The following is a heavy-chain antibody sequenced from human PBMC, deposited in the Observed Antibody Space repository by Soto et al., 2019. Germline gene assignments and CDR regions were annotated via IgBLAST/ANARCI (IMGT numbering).Heavy chain of an antibody. Sequence: PSETLSLTCTVSGGSISSGGYYWSWIRQHPGKGLEWIGYIYYSGSTYYNPSLKSRVTISVDTSKNQFSLKLSSVTAADTAVYYCARVKGGGYDSFDFWGQGLQVTVSS. J-gene: IGHJ4*02. V-gene: IGHV4-31*03. D-gene: IGHD2-15*01. CDR2: IYYSGST. CDR3: ARVKGGGYDSFDF. CDR1: GGSISSGGYY.